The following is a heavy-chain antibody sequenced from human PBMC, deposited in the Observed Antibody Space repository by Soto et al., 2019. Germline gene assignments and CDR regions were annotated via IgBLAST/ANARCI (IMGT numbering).Heavy chain of an antibody. J-gene: IGHJ3*01. D-gene: IGHD3-3*01. CDR1: GFIFTSYS. CDR3: ARGFLSNSFDL. V-gene: IGHV3-48*02. Sequence: PGGSLRLSCAASGFIFTSYSMDWVRQAPGKGLEWLSYISPSGTTLHYADSVKGRFTISRDVAKNSLYLQMNSLRDEDTAVYCCARGFLSNSFDLWGQGTMVTVSS. CDR2: ISPSGTTL.